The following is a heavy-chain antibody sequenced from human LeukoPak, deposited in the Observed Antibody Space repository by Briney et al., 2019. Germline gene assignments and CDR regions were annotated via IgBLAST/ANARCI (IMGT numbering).Heavy chain of an antibody. Sequence: ASVKVSCKVSGYTLTELSMHWVRQAPGKGLEWMGGFDPEDGETIYAQKFQGRVTMTTDTSTSTAYMELRSLRSDDTAVYYCARDMIYYDSSGNDAFDIWGQGTMVTVSS. J-gene: IGHJ3*02. D-gene: IGHD3-22*01. CDR3: ARDMIYYDSSGNDAFDI. V-gene: IGHV1-24*01. CDR2: FDPEDGET. CDR1: GYTLTELS.